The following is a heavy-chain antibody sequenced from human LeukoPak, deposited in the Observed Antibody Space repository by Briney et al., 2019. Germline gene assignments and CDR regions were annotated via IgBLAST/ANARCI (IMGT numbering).Heavy chain of an antibody. CDR2: ISSGGSTI. V-gene: IGHV3-48*01. J-gene: IGHJ6*02. CDR3: ARDDLGTSYFYYGMDV. CDR1: GFPFSDYS. D-gene: IGHD7-27*01. Sequence: GSLRLSCTASGFPFSDYSMNWVRQAPGKGLEWISYISSGGSTIYYTDSVKGRFTISRDNAKKSLYLEMNSLRAEDTAVYYCARDDLGTSYFYYGMDVWGQGTTVTVSS.